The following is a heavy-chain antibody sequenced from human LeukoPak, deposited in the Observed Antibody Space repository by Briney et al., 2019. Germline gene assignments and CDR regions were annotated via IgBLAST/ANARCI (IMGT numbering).Heavy chain of an antibody. CDR1: GGSISSYY. V-gene: IGHV4-59*08. Sequence: SEPLSLTCTVSGGSISSYYWSWLRQPPGKGLEWSGYIYYSGSTNYNPSLKSRVTISVDTSKNQFSLKLGSLTAADTAVYYCARRRSAAEYFDYWGQGTLVSVCS. J-gene: IGHJ4*02. CDR3: ARRRSAAEYFDY. CDR2: IYYSGST. D-gene: IGHD6-13*01.